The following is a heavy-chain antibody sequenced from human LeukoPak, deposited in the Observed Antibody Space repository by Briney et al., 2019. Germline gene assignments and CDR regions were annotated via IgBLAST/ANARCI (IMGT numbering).Heavy chain of an antibody. CDR2: IWYDGSNK. J-gene: IGHJ4*02. D-gene: IGHD3-3*01. Sequence: GGSLRLSCAASGFTFSSYGMHWVRQAPGKGLEWVAVIWYDGSNKYYADSVKGRFTISRYNSKNTLYLQMNSLRAEDTAVYYCAKEFEKTIFGVVWAPYYFDYWGQGTLVTVSS. CDR1: GFTFSSYG. V-gene: IGHV3-33*06. CDR3: AKEFEKTIFGVVWAPYYFDY.